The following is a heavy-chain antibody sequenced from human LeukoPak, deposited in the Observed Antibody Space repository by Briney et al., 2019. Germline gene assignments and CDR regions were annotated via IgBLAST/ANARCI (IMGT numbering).Heavy chain of an antibody. CDR2: IYHSGST. Sequence: PSETLSLTCTVSGYSISSGYYWAWIRQPPGKGLEWIGSIYHSGSTNYNPSLKSRVTISVDTSKNQFSLKLSSVTAADTAVYYCARSGYCSCTSCRYYYYYYMDVWGKGTTVTISS. CDR3: ARSGYCSCTSCRYYYYYYMDV. CDR1: GYSISSGYY. V-gene: IGHV4-38-2*02. D-gene: IGHD2-2*03. J-gene: IGHJ6*03.